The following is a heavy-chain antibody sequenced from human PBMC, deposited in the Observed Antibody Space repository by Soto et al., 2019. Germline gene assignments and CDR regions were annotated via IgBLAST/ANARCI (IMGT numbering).Heavy chain of an antibody. CDR2: IFYSGST. D-gene: IGHD6-19*01. V-gene: IGHV4-59*11. CDR3: ARVGSSGWSPDY. J-gene: IGHJ4*02. Sequence: SETLSLTCTVSGGSISGHYWIWTRQSPGKGLEWIGYIFYSGSTNYNPSLKSRVTLSADTSKNQFSLRLSSVTAADTAVYYCARVGSSGWSPDYWGQGILVTVSS. CDR1: GGSISGHY.